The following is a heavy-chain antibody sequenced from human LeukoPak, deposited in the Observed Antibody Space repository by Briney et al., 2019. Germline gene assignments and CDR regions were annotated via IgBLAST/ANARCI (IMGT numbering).Heavy chain of an antibody. V-gene: IGHV3-23*01. J-gene: IGHJ4*02. CDR2: VSGGSAGST. CDR1: GFTFSNYG. D-gene: IGHD2-21*02. CDR3: AKGEAYCGGDCYPD. Sequence: PGGSLRLSCAASGFTFSNYGMSWVRQAPGKGLEWVSSVSGGSAGSTYYADSVKGRFTISRDSSKNTLYLQMKSLRAEDTAVYYCAKGEAYCGGDCYPDWGQGTLVTVSS.